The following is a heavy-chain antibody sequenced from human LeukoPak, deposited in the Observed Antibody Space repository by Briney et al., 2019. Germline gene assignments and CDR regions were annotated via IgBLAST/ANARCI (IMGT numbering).Heavy chain of an antibody. D-gene: IGHD4-11*01. Sequence: SETLSLTCAVYGGSFTIYSWTWIRQPPGRSLEWVGEISPSGNTQYNPSLKSRVTISLDASKSQFYLKLNSVTAADTAVYYCARRVRSADYRLDYWGQGTLVTVSS. V-gene: IGHV4-34*01. CDR1: GGSFTIYS. CDR2: ISPSGNT. CDR3: ARRVRSADYRLDY. J-gene: IGHJ4*02.